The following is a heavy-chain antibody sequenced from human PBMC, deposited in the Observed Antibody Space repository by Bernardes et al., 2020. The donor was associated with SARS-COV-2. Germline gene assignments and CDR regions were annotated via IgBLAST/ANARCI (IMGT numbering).Heavy chain of an antibody. CDR2: IKQDGSEK. D-gene: IGHD2-2*01. CDR1: GFTFSSYW. Sequence: GGSLRLSCAASGFTFSSYWMSWVRQAPGKGLEWVANIKQDGSEKYYVDSVKGRFTISRDNAKNSLYLQMNSLRAEDTAVYYCARDIYCSSTSCSSYGMDVWGQGTTVTVSS. V-gene: IGHV3-7*03. J-gene: IGHJ6*02. CDR3: ARDIYCSSTSCSSYGMDV.